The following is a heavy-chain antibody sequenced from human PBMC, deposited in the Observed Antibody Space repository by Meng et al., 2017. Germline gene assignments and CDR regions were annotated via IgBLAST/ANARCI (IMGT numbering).Heavy chain of an antibody. J-gene: IGHJ4*02. V-gene: IGHV1-69*06. CDR2: IIPIFGTA. D-gene: IGHD2-2*01. CDR3: ARVGTTDAF. CDR1: GGSFSRHA. Sequence: VQVVQSGAEVKDPGSSGKVPCKASGGSFSRHAISRVRQAPGQGLEWMGGIIPIFGTAKYAQKFQGRVTITADKSTSTAYMELSSLRSEDTAVYYCARVGTTDAFWGQGTLVTVSS.